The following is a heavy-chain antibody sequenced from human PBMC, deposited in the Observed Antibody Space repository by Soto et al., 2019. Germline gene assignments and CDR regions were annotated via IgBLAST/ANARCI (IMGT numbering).Heavy chain of an antibody. D-gene: IGHD6-13*01. J-gene: IGHJ4*02. V-gene: IGHV1-69*02. Sequence: SVKVSCKASGGTFSSYTISWVRQAPGQGLEWMGRIIPILGIANYAQKFQGRVTITADKSTSTAYMELSSLRSEDTAVYYCATPARMAAAGLLLDYWGQGTLVTVSS. CDR3: ATPARMAAAGLLLDY. CDR2: IIPILGIA. CDR1: GGTFSSYT.